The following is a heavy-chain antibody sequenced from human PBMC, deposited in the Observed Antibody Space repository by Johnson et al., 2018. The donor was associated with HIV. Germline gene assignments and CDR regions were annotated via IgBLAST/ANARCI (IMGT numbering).Heavy chain of an antibody. Sequence: QVQLVESGGGLVQPGGSLRLSCAASGFTFSSYGMHWVRQAPGKGLECVSVIYSGGGTYYADSVKGRFTISRDNSKNTVYPHMNSMRPEDTAVYYCARDLPGPPSLYAFDIWGQGTMVTVSS. J-gene: IGHJ3*02. CDR3: ARDLPGPPSLYAFDI. CDR1: GFTFSSYG. V-gene: IGHV3-NL1*01. CDR2: IYSGGGT.